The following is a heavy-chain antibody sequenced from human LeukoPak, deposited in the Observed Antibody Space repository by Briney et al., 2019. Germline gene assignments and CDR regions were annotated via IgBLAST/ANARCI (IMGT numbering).Heavy chain of an antibody. V-gene: IGHV3-NL1*01. CDR1: GFTFSSYG. D-gene: IGHD1-14*01. CDR2: LYSDGNT. J-gene: IGHJ4*02. CDR3: ARGVEPLAANTLAY. Sequence: GGSLRLSCAASGFTFSSYGMHWVRQAPGKGLEWVSVLYSDGNTKYADSVQGRFTISRDNSKNTLYLEMNSLSPDDTAVYYCARGVEPLAANTLAYWGQGTLVTVSS.